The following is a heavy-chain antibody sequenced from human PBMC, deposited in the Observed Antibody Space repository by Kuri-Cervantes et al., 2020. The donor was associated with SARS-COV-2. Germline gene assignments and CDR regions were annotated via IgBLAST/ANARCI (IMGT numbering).Heavy chain of an antibody. V-gene: IGHV1-2*02. J-gene: IGHJ6*03. CDR2: INPNSGGT. CDR1: GYTLTELS. D-gene: IGHD2-2*02. CDR3: ARVVVVPAAISNPGGMDV. Sequence: ASVKVSCKVSGYTLTELSMHWVRQAPGQGLEWMGWINPNSGGTNYAQKLQGRVTMTTDTSTSTAYMELRSLRSDNTAVYYFARVVVVPAAISNPGGMDVWGKGTTVTVSS.